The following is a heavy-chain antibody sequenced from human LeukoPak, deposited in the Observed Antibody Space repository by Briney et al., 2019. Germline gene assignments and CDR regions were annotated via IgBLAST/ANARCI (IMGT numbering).Heavy chain of an antibody. CDR2: TYYRSNSYN. CDR1: GDTISSNSAA. Sequence: SQTLSLTCALSGDTISSNSAAWHWIRQSPSRGLEWLGRTYYRSNSYNDYALSVKSRITINPDTSKNQFSLQLNAVTPEDTAVYYCARGNDGSGCEDYWGQGTLVTVSS. CDR3: ARGNDGSGCEDY. J-gene: IGHJ4*02. V-gene: IGHV6-1*01. D-gene: IGHD6-19*01.